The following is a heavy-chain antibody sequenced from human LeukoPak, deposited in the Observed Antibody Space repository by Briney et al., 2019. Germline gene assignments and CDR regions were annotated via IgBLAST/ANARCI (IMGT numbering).Heavy chain of an antibody. CDR2: ISGSGGST. CDR3: AKASSFGLKTPFDY. J-gene: IGHJ4*02. D-gene: IGHD3/OR15-3a*01. Sequence: PGGSLRLSCAASGFTFSSYAMSWVRQAPGKGLEWVSAISGSGGSTYYADSVKGRFTISRDSSKNTLYLQMNSLRAEDTAVYYCAKASSFGLKTPFDYWGQGTLVTVSS. CDR1: GFTFSSYA. V-gene: IGHV3-23*01.